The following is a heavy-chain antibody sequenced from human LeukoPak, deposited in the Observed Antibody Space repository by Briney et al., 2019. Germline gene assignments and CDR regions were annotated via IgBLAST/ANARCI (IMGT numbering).Heavy chain of an antibody. D-gene: IGHD6-19*01. CDR2: IYYSGST. Sequence: SQTLSLTCTVSGGSISSGDYYWSWLRQPPGKGLEWIGYIYYSGSTYYNPSLKSRVTISVDTSKNQFSLKLSSVTAAATAVYYCARQGEWLVRQCWFDPWGQGTLVTVSS. J-gene: IGHJ5*02. CDR3: ARQGEWLVRQCWFDP. V-gene: IGHV4-30-4*01. CDR1: GGSISSGDYY.